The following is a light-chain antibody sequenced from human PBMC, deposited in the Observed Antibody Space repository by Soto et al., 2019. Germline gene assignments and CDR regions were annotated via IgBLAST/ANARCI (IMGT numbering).Light chain of an antibody. CDR1: QSVSTN. V-gene: IGKV3-11*01. CDR2: DAS. Sequence: EIVLTQSPGTLSLSPGERDTLSCRASQSVSTNLAWYQKKPGQAPRLLIYDASNRAPGIPARFSGSGSWTDFTLTISSIEPEDSAFYFCLQRSNWLFGGGTKVDIK. J-gene: IGKJ4*01. CDR3: LQRSNWL.